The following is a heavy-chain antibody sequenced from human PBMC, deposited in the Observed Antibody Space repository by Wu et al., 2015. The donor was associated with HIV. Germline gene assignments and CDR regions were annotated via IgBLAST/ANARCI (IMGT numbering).Heavy chain of an antibody. V-gene: IGHV1-46*03. CDR3: NRGMQQWVNDAFDI. D-gene: IGHD6-13*01. CDR2: INPGIGST. Sequence: QVQLVQSGAEMKKPGASVNISCKASGYTFTANYIHWVRQAPGQGLEWMGLINPGIGSTYYAEKFQGRITVTRDTSTNTVNMQLGTLTSEDTAVYYCNRGMQQWVNDAFDIWGQGTMVTVSS. CDR1: GYTFTANY. J-gene: IGHJ3*02.